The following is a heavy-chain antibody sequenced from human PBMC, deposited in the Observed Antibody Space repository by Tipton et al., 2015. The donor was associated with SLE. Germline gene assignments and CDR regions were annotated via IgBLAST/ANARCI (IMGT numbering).Heavy chain of an antibody. V-gene: IGHV4-59*01. CDR3: ARASSSWHSPFDY. CDR1: GGSISSYY. Sequence: TLSLTCTVSGGSISSYYWSWIRQPPGNGLEWIGYIYYSGSTNYNPSLKSRATISVDTSKNQFSLKLSSVTAADTAVYYCARASSSWHSPFDYWGQGTLVTVSS. CDR2: IYYSGST. J-gene: IGHJ4*02. D-gene: IGHD6-13*01.